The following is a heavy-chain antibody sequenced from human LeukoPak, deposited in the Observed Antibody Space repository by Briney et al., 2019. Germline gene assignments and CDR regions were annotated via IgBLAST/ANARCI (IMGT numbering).Heavy chain of an antibody. CDR2: ISYDGTNK. Sequence: GGSLRPSCAASGFTFSNYGMHWVRQAPGKGLEWVAVISYDGTNKYYADSVKGRFTISRDNSKNTLYLQMNSLRVEDTAVYYCASTIVLVADYWGQGTLVTVSS. CDR3: ASTIVLVADY. J-gene: IGHJ4*02. CDR1: GFTFSNYG. D-gene: IGHD2-8*02. V-gene: IGHV3-30*03.